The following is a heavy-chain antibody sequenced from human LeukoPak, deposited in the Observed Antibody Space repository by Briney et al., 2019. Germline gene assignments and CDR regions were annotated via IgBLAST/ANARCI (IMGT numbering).Heavy chain of an antibody. CDR3: ARTSDRVYYGSGTLKKNYYYYGMDV. V-gene: IGHV1-69*13. CDR2: IIPIFGTA. D-gene: IGHD3-10*01. J-gene: IGHJ6*02. Sequence: SVKVSCKASGGTFSSYAISWVRQAPGQGLEWMGGIIPIFGTANYAQKFQGRVTITADESTSTAYMELSSLRSEDTAVYYCARTSDRVYYGSGTLKKNYYYYGMDVWGHGTTVTVSS. CDR1: GGTFSSYA.